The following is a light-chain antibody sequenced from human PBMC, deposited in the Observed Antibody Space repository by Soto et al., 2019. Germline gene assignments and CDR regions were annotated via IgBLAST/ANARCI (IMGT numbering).Light chain of an antibody. CDR3: QQRSNWPPYT. Sequence: EIVLTQSPATLSLSPGERATLSCRASQSVSSYLAWYQQKPGQAPRLLIYDASNRATGIPARFSGSGSGTDFTLTISSLEPEDFAVYSCQQRSNWPPYTFGQGIKLEIK. J-gene: IGKJ2*01. V-gene: IGKV3-11*01. CDR2: DAS. CDR1: QSVSSY.